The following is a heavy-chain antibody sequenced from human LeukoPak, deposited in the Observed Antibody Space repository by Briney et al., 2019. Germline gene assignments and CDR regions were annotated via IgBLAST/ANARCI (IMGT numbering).Heavy chain of an antibody. CDR3: AKVLLRRYSSGWYSPSYYADSSGYYYFDY. CDR1: GFTFNRYG. V-gene: IGHV3-30*18. D-gene: IGHD6-19*01. CDR2: ISYDGSNK. J-gene: IGHJ4*02. Sequence: QPGRSLRLSCAASGFTFNRYGMHGVRQAPGKGLEWVAVISYDGSNKYYADSVKGRFTISRDNSKNTLYLQMNSLRAEDTAVYYCAKVLLRRYSSGWYSPSYYADSSGYYYFDYWGQGTLVTVSS.